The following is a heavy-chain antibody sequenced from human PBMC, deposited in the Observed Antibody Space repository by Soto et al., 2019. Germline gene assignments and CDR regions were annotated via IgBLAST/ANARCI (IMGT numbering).Heavy chain of an antibody. CDR2: ISHDGNNK. CDR1: GFTFSTYT. J-gene: IGHJ3*01. Sequence: QVQLVESGGGVVQPGRSLTLSCATSGFTFSTYTMHWVRQAPGQGLEWVTLISHDGNNKYYAESVKGRFTISRDNSRNTFYLQMNSLRPEDTAVYYCAREGSRYDSSGHDAFDFWGQGTLVTVFS. CDR3: AREGSRYDSSGHDAFDF. D-gene: IGHD3-22*01. V-gene: IGHV3-30-3*01.